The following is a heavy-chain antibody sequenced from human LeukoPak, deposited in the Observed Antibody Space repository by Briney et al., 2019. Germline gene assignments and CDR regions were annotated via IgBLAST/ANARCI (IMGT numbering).Heavy chain of an antibody. CDR1: GYTFTSYD. CDR3: ARVGYYYYCMDV. J-gene: IGHJ6*03. V-gene: IGHV1-8*01. CDR2: MNPNSGNT. Sequence: ASVKVSCKASGYTFTSYDINWVRQATGQGLEWMGWMNPNSGNTGYAQKFQGRGTMTRNTSISTAYMELSSLRSEDTAVYYCARVGYYYYCMDVWGKGTTVTVSS.